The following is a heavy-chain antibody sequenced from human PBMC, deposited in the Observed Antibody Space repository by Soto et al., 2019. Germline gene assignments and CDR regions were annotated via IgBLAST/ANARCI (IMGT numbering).Heavy chain of an antibody. J-gene: IGHJ5*02. Sequence: GASVKVSCKASGYTFTSYCMHWVRQAPGQGLEWMGIINPSGGSTSYAQEFQGRVTVTRDTSTSAVYMELSSLRSEDTAVYYCGRERELLALDRWGQGTLVTVSS. D-gene: IGHD1-26*01. CDR1: GYTFTSYC. CDR3: GRERELLALDR. V-gene: IGHV1-46*01. CDR2: INPSGGST.